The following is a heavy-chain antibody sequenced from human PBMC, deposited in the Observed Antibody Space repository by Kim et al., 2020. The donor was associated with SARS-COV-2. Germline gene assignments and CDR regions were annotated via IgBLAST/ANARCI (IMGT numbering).Heavy chain of an antibody. CDR3: ARQWELLGPPESAIFDY. Sequence: SETLSLTCTVSGGPISSSSYYWGWIRQPPGKGLEWIGSIYYSGSTYYNPSLKSRVTISVDTSKNQFSLKLSSVTAADTAVYYCARQWELLGPPESAIFDYWGQGTLVTVSS. CDR1: GGPISSSSYY. D-gene: IGHD1-26*01. V-gene: IGHV4-39*01. J-gene: IGHJ4*02. CDR2: IYYSGST.